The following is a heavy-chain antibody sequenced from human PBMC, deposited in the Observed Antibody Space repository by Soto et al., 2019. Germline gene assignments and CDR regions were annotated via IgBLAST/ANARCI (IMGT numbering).Heavy chain of an antibody. CDR2: INAGNGNT. D-gene: IGHD5-12*01. CDR3: ARDAVRGYSGYDYVPFYYFDY. V-gene: IGHV1-3*01. CDR1: GYTFTSYA. J-gene: IGHJ4*02. Sequence: ASVKVSCKASGYTFTSYAMHWLRQAPGQRLEWMGWINAGNGNTKYSQKFQGRVTITRDTSASTAYMELSSLRSEDTAVYYCARDAVRGYSGYDYVPFYYFDYWGQGTLVTVSS.